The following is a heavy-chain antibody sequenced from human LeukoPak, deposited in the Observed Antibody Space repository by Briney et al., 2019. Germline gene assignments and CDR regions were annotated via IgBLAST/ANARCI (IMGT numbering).Heavy chain of an antibody. D-gene: IGHD3-10*01. CDR2: ISYDGSNK. CDR1: GFTFSSYG. V-gene: IGHV3-30*18. J-gene: IGHJ6*02. CDR3: AKDRRRITMVRGVILGKDV. Sequence: GRSLRLSCAASGFTFSSYGMHWVRQAPGKGLEWVAVISYDGSNKYYADSVKGRFTISRDNSKNTLYLQMNSLRAEDTAVYYCAKDRRRITMVRGVILGKDVWGQGTTVTVSS.